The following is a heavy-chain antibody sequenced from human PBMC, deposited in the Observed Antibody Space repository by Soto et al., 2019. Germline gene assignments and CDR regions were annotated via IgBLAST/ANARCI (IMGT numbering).Heavy chain of an antibody. CDR3: ARGRPYGMDV. J-gene: IGHJ6*02. Sequence: PGGSLRLSCAASGFTSGSYWMNWVRQAPGKGLVWVSRIDSDGSSTTYADSVKGRFTTSRDNAKNTLYLQMSSLRVEDTAVYYCARGRPYGMDVWGQGTTVTVSS. V-gene: IGHV3-74*01. CDR2: IDSDGSST. CDR1: GFTSGSYW.